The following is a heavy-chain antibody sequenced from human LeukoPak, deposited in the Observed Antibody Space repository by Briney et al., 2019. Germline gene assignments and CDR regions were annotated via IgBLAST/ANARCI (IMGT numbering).Heavy chain of an antibody. D-gene: IGHD5-18*01. Sequence: GGSLKLSCTASGFTFGDYAMSWFRQAPGKGLEWVGFIRSKAYGGTTEYAASVKGRFTISRDDSKSIAYLQMNSLKTEDTAVYYCTRIGGEGYSYGPYYFDYWGQGTLVTVSS. CDR2: IRSKAYGGTT. CDR1: GFTFGDYA. J-gene: IGHJ4*02. CDR3: TRIGGEGYSYGPYYFDY. V-gene: IGHV3-49*03.